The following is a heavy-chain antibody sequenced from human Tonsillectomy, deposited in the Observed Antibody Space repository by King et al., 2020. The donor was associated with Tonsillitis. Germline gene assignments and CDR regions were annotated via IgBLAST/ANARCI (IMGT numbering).Heavy chain of an antibody. Sequence: VQLVESGAEVKKPGESLKISCKGSGYSFSTYWIGWVRQMPGKGPEWMGISYPSYPDTRYTPSFQVQVTISADKSISTAYLQWGSLKASDTAMYYCARLEGDTYSGVDYWGQGTLVTVSS. CDR3: ARLEGDTYSGVDY. J-gene: IGHJ4*02. CDR1: GYSFSTYW. D-gene: IGHD2-21*01. V-gene: IGHV5-51*01. CDR2: SYPSYPDT.